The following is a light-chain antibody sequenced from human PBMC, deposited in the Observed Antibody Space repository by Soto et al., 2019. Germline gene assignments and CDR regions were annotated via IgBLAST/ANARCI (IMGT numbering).Light chain of an antibody. Sequence: DIQMTQSPSSLSASVGDRVTITCRASQSISTYLHWYQQKPRKAPRVLISSASTLQSGVPSRFSGSGSGTEFTLTISSLQPEDFATYYCQQSYSNVMYTFGQGTKVDIK. J-gene: IGKJ2*01. CDR1: QSISTY. CDR2: SAS. CDR3: QQSYSNVMYT. V-gene: IGKV1-39*01.